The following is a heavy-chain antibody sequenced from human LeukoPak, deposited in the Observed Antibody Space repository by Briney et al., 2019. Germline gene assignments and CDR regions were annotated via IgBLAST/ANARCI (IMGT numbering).Heavy chain of an antibody. D-gene: IGHD1-1*01. CDR2: IHPSGST. V-gene: IGHV4-61*02. CDR1: GGSINSDYYY. CDR3: ARDVELQRLYYYMDV. Sequence: SETLSLTCTVSGGSINSDYYYWTWIRQPAGKGLEWIGRIHPSGSTNYNPSLKSRVTISVDTSKNQFSLKLSSVTAADTAVYYCARDVELQRLYYYMDVWGKGTTVTISS. J-gene: IGHJ6*03.